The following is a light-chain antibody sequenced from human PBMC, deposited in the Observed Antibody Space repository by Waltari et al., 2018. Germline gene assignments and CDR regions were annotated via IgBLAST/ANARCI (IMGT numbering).Light chain of an antibody. CDR3: QVWDSSSDQGV. CDR1: SLRSYY. Sequence: SSELTQDPAVSVALGQTVRITCQGDSLRSYYASWYQQKPGQAPVLVIYYDSDRPSGIPERFSGSNSGNTATLTISRVEAGDEADYYCQVWDSSSDQGVFGGGTKLTVL. J-gene: IGLJ2*01. V-gene: IGLV3-21*04. CDR2: YDS.